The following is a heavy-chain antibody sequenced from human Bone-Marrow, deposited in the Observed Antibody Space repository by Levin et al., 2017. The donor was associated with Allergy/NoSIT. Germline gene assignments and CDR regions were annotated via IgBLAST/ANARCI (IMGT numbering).Heavy chain of an antibody. CDR3: ARDFFLYNYPGYIDY. D-gene: IGHD3-22*01. V-gene: IGHV3-66*01. CDR2: IYSGGGT. Sequence: GGSLRLSCAASGFTVSSKYMSWVRQTPGKGLEWVSVIYSGGGTYYADSVNGRFTISRDNSKNTLYLQMNSLRAEDTAVYYCARDFFLYNYPGYIDYWGQGTLVTVSS. CDR1: GFTVSSKY. J-gene: IGHJ4*02.